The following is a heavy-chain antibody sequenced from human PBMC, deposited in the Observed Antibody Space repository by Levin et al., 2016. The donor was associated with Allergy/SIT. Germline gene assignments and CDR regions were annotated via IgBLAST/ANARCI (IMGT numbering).Heavy chain of an antibody. V-gene: IGHV1-18*01. CDR2: ISGHNGDK. D-gene: IGHD1-1*01. CDR3: ARDLVTIGTTWDDTFDI. Sequence: ASVKVSCKASGYTFTTYGISWVRQAPGHGLEWVGWISGHNGDKNYAQKVQGRVTLTTDPSTSTAYMELRSLRSDDTAVYYCARDLVTIGTTWDDTFDIWGQGTMVTVSP. J-gene: IGHJ3*02. CDR1: GYTFTTYG.